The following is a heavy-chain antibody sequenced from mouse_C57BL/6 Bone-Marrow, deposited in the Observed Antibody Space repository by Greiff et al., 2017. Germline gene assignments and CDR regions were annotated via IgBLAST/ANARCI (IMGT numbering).Heavy chain of an antibody. D-gene: IGHD4-1*01. V-gene: IGHV1-54*01. J-gene: IGHJ3*01. CDR1: GYAFTNYL. Sequence: VQRVESGAELVRPGTSVKVSCKASGYAFTNYLIEWVKQRPGQGLEWIGVINPGSGGTNYNEKFKGKATLTADKSSSTAYMQLSSLTSEDSAVYVGARSKNWDSWFAYWGQGTLVTVSA. CDR3: ARSKNWDSWFAY. CDR2: INPGSGGT.